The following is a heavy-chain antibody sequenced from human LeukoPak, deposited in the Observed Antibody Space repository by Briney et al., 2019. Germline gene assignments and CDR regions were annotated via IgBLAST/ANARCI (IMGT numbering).Heavy chain of an antibody. CDR1: GGPFSGYY. J-gene: IGHJ4*02. Sequence: SETLSLTCAVYGGPFSGYYWSWIRQPPGKGLEWIGEINHSGSTNYNPSLKSRVTISVDTSKNQFSLKLSSVTAADTAVYYCARGNRATGHWGQGTLVTVSS. CDR2: INHSGST. D-gene: IGHD1-26*01. V-gene: IGHV4-34*01. CDR3: ARGNRATGH.